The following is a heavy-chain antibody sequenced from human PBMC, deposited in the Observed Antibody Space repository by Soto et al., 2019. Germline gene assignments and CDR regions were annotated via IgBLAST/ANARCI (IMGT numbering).Heavy chain of an antibody. D-gene: IGHD4-17*01. CDR1: GFTFSSYG. J-gene: IGHJ4*02. Sequence: AGSLTLSCAVSGFTFSSYGMRWVRQAPGKGLEWVAVISYDGSNKYYADSVKGRFTISRDNSKNTLYLQMNSLRAEDTAVYYCAKDHSAHGDYGHFDYWGQGTLVTVSS. V-gene: IGHV3-30*18. CDR2: ISYDGSNK. CDR3: AKDHSAHGDYGHFDY.